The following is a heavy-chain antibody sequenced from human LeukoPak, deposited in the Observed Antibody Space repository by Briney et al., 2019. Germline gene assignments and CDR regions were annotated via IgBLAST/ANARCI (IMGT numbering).Heavy chain of an antibody. D-gene: IGHD5-12*01. J-gene: IGHJ6*02. V-gene: IGHV4-59*01. CDR1: GGSISSYY. CDR2: IYYSGST. Sequence: SETLSLTCTVSGGSISSYYWSWIRQPPGKGLEWIGYIYYSGSTNYNPSLKSRVTISVDTSKNQFSLKLSSVTAADTAVYYCARGPGYSGYDSNYYYYYGMEVWGQGTTVTVSS. CDR3: ARGPGYSGYDSNYYYYYGMEV.